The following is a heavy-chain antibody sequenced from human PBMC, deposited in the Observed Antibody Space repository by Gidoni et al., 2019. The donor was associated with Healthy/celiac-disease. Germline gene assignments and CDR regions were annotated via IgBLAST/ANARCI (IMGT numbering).Heavy chain of an antibody. Sequence: QLQLPESGPGLVKPSETLSLTCTVSGGSISSSSYYWGWIRQPPGKGLEWSGSIYYSGSTYYNPSLKSRVTISVDTSKNQFSLKLSSVTAADTAVYYCVRVVVVAARIDYWGQGTLVTVSA. V-gene: IGHV4-39*01. D-gene: IGHD2-15*01. CDR1: GGSISSSSYY. J-gene: IGHJ4*02. CDR2: IYYSGST. CDR3: VRVVVVAARIDY.